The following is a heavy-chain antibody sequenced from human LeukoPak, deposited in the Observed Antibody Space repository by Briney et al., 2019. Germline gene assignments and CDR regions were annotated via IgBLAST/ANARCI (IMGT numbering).Heavy chain of an antibody. Sequence: SETLSLMCTVSGGSIRSSSYSWGWIRQPPGKGLEWIGSIYAGGNTYYNPSLKSRVAISVDTSKNQFSLKLSSVTAADTAVYYCAIHCSSTSCFYNAFDIWGQGTMVTVSS. V-gene: IGHV4-39*07. J-gene: IGHJ3*02. D-gene: IGHD2-2*01. CDR3: AIHCSSTSCFYNAFDI. CDR2: IYAGGNT. CDR1: GGSIRSSSYS.